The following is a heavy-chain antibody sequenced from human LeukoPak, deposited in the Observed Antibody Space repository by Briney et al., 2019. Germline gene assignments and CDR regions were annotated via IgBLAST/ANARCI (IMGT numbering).Heavy chain of an antibody. CDR2: ISGSGGRT. D-gene: IGHD4-17*01. CDR3: AKGRGYGDYGSTFEY. CDR1: GFIFSNYA. Sequence: GGSLRLSCAASGFIFSNYAMNWVRQAPGKGLEWVLVISGSGGRTYYIDSVKGRFTISRDNSKNTLYLQMNSLRDDDTAVYYCAKGRGYGDYGSTFEYWGQGTLATVSS. J-gene: IGHJ4*02. V-gene: IGHV3-23*01.